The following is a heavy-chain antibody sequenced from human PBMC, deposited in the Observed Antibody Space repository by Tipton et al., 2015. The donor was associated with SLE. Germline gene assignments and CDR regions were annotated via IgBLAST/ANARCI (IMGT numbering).Heavy chain of an antibody. CDR2: IYYSGST. CDR1: GGSISSSSYY. Sequence: GLVKPSETLSLTCTVSGGSISSSSYYWGWIRQPPGKGLEWIGYIYYSGSTNYNPSLKSRVTISVDTSKNQFSLKLSSVTAADTAVYYCAREYRIGRNYWYFDLWGRGTLVTVSS. J-gene: IGHJ2*01. D-gene: IGHD1-14*01. V-gene: IGHV4-61*01. CDR3: AREYRIGRNYWYFDL.